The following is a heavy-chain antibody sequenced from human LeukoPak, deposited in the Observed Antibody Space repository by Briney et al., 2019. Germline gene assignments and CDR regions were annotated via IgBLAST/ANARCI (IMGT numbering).Heavy chain of an antibody. J-gene: IGHJ4*02. Sequence: GGSLRLSCAASGFNFNTYEMNWVRQAPGKGREWVSYISTDDTITYYADSVKGRFTISRDNAKNSLYLHMNSLRAEDTGVYYCARDLAAAGRWGQGTLVTASS. D-gene: IGHD6-13*01. CDR2: ISTDDTIT. CDR3: ARDLAAAGR. CDR1: GFNFNTYE. V-gene: IGHV3-48*03.